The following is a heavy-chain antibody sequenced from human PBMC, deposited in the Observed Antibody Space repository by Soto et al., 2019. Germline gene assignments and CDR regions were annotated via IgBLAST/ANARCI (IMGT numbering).Heavy chain of an antibody. J-gene: IGHJ3*01. CDR1: GGSISNSNW. CDR2: IYHSGGI. V-gene: IGHV4-4*02. CDR3: ARVEGYSYGHDAFDV. D-gene: IGHD5-18*01. Sequence: QVQLQESGPGLVKPSGTLSLTCAVSGGSISNSNWWTWVRQPPGKGLQWIGDIYHSGGINYNPSLTSRVTISVDKSKNQFSLILNSATAADTAIYYCARVEGYSYGHDAFDVWGQGTMVTVSS.